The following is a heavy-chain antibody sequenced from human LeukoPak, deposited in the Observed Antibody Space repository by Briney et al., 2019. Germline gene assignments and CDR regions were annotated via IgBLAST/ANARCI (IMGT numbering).Heavy chain of an antibody. D-gene: IGHD3-22*01. J-gene: IGHJ5*02. CDR2: LYYSGST. Sequence: TSETLSLTCTVSGGSISSSSYYWGWIRQPPGKGLEWVGSLYYSGSTYYNPSLKSRVTISVDTSKNQFSLKLSSVTAADTAVYYCASGIYDSSGFPNWFDPWGQGTLVTVSS. V-gene: IGHV4-39*01. CDR1: GGSISSSSYY. CDR3: ASGIYDSSGFPNWFDP.